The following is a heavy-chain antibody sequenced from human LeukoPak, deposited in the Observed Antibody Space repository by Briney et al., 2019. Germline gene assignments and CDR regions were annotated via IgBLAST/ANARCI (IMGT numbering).Heavy chain of an antibody. CDR2: ISYDGSNK. D-gene: IGHD6-6*01. CDR1: GFTFSSYG. Sequence: PGGSLRLSCAASGFTFSSYGMHWVRQAPGKGLEWVAVISYDGSNKYYADSVKGRFTISRDNSKNTLYLQMNSMRAEDTAVYYCAKEYQYSRAGHYYYYGMDVWGQGTTVTVSS. V-gene: IGHV3-30*18. J-gene: IGHJ6*02. CDR3: AKEYQYSRAGHYYYYGMDV.